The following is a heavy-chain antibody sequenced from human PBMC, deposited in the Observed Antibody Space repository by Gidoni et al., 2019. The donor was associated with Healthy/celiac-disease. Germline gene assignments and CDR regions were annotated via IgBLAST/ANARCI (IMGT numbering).Heavy chain of an antibody. CDR3: ARGDGGGYYSGSGYYGMDV. V-gene: IGHV3-30-3*01. J-gene: IGHJ6*02. CDR2: ISYDGSNK. Sequence: QVQLVESGGGVVQPGRSLRLSCAASGFAFCSYAMHWVRQAPGKGLEWVAVISYDGSNKYYADSVKGRFTISRDNSKNTLYLQMNSLRAEDTAVYYCARGDGGGYYSGSGYYGMDVWGQGTTVTVSS. D-gene: IGHD3-22*01. CDR1: GFAFCSYA.